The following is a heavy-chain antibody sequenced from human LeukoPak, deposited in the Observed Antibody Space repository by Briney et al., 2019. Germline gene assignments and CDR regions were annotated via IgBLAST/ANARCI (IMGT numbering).Heavy chain of an antibody. Sequence: SQTLSLTCTVSGGSISSGSYSWSWIRQPAGKGLEWIGRIYPSGSTNYNPSRKRRVTISVDTSKNQFSLKLSSVTAADTAVYYCARGFAERYYYYYYMDVWGKGTTVTVSS. CDR3: ARGFAERYYYYYYMDV. J-gene: IGHJ6*03. V-gene: IGHV4-61*02. CDR2: IYPSGST. D-gene: IGHD3-10*01. CDR1: GGSISSGSYS.